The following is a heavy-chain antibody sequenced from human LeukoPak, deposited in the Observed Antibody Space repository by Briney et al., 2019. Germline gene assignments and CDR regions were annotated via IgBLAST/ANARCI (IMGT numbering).Heavy chain of an antibody. J-gene: IGHJ4*02. V-gene: IGHV4-39*01. CDR3: ARLAAAGNAGGDY. CDR2: IYYSWST. Sequence: PSETLSLTCTVSGGSISSSSYYWVWIRQPPGKGLVWIGSIYYSWSTYYNPSLKSRVTISVDTSKNQFALKQSSVTAADRAVYYCARLAAAGNAGGDYWGQGTLVTVSS. D-gene: IGHD6-13*01. CDR1: GGSISSSSYY.